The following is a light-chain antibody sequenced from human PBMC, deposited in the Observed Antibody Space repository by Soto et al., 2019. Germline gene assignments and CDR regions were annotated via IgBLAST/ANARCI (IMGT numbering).Light chain of an antibody. V-gene: IGKV1-5*01. CDR2: AAS. CDR1: QTLSSW. J-gene: IGKJ1*01. CDR3: QRYNSSWT. Sequence: ENQMTKSPSALSASEGDRATIPCRASQTLSSWLAWYQQQPEKAPKLLIYAASRVESGVPSRCSGSGSGTDFPLTISSLKPDDFATYYSQRYNSSWTFCQGTKVDIK.